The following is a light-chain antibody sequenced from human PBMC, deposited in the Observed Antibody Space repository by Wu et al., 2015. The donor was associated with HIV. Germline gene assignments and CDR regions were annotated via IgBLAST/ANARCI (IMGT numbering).Light chain of an antibody. CDR3: HQYITWPLHS. J-gene: IGKJ2*03. CDR1: QSVSSN. Sequence: EIVLTQSPATLSVSPGERVTLSCTASQSVSSNLAWYQQKPGQAPRLPIYDASTRATGFPARFSGSGSGTEFTLTISSLQSEDFAVYFCHQYITWPLHSFGQGTKLEIK. V-gene: IGKV3-15*01. CDR2: DAS.